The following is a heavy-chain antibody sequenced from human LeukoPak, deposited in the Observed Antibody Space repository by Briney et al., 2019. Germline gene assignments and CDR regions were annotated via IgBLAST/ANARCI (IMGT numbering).Heavy chain of an antibody. CDR2: ISFDGNKT. CDR3: ARGRGNGTRLDH. V-gene: IGHV3-30*03. D-gene: IGHD2-8*01. J-gene: IGHJ5*02. CDR1: GFTFSRYA. Sequence: PGGSLRLSCAASGFTFSRYAMHWVRQAPGKGLGWVSVISFDGNKTFYVDSVKGRFNISRDNSRAILYLQMDSLRPDDTAVYFCARGRGNGTRLDHWGQGSLVTVSS.